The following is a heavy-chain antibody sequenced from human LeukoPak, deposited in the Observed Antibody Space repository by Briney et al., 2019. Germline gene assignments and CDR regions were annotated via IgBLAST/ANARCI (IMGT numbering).Heavy chain of an antibody. Sequence: GGSLRLSCAAPGFTFITYAMCWVRQAPGKGPDWGSALCEGGDKTYYAVSVRGRFTISRDNSKTTLYLQMNSLRAEDTALFYCAKGGLWGSGWSLFDYWGQGSLVTVSS. CDR1: GFTFITYA. V-gene: IGHV3-23*01. CDR2: LCEGGDKT. J-gene: IGHJ4*02. CDR3: AKGGLWGSGWSLFDY. D-gene: IGHD6-19*01.